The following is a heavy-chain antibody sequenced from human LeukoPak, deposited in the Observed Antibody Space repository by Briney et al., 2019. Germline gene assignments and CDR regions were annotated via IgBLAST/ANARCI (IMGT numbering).Heavy chain of an antibody. CDR2: IYYTGNT. CDR3: ARVGLHSGSYYWFDP. V-gene: IGHV4-30-4*08. D-gene: IGHD1-26*01. CDR1: GDSISSGDYY. Sequence: SQTLSLTCTVSGDSISSGDYYWGWIRQPPGKGLEWIGYIYYTGNTYYNPSLKSRVTISADTSKNQFSLKLTSVTAADTAVYYCARVGLHSGSYYWFDPWGQGTLVTVSS. J-gene: IGHJ5*02.